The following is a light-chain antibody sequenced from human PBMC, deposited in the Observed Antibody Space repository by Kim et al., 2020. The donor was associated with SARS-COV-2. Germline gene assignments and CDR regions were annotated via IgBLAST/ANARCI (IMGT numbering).Light chain of an antibody. Sequence: PGKTARIPCGGDNIGNKNVHWYQQKPGQAPVLVIYYDRDRPSGIPERFSGSNSGNTATLTISRVEAGDEADYYCQVWDSSNDHYVFGTGTKVTVL. CDR3: QVWDSSNDHYV. J-gene: IGLJ1*01. CDR2: YDR. V-gene: IGLV3-21*04. CDR1: NIGNKN.